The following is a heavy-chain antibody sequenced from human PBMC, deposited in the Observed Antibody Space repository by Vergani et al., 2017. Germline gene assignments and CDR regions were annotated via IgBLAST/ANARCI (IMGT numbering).Heavy chain of an antibody. Sequence: QVQLQESGPGLVKPSETLSLICDVFDFISNGHYWGWIRQSPEKGLGVVGSLYASGSTYYRPSLKSRVAISIDTSKNHFSLRLSSVTAAETAVYYCARHLRGYSYGVFDYWGQGREVTVSS. CDR2: LYASGST. CDR1: DFISNGHY. J-gene: IGHJ4*02. V-gene: IGHV4-38-2*01. CDR3: ARHLRGYSYGVFDY. D-gene: IGHD5-18*01.